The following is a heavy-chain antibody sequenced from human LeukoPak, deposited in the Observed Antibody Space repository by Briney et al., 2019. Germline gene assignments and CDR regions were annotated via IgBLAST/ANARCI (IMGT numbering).Heavy chain of an antibody. V-gene: IGHV4-59*01. Sequence: SETLSLTCTVSGGSISSYYWSWLRQPPGKGLEWIGYIYYSGSTNYSPSLKSRVTISVDTSKNQFSLKLNSVTAADTAVYFCARNYDFWSGYYKVSWLDPWGQGTLVTVSS. D-gene: IGHD3-3*01. CDR1: GGSISSYY. CDR3: ARNYDFWSGYYKVSWLDP. CDR2: IYYSGST. J-gene: IGHJ5*02.